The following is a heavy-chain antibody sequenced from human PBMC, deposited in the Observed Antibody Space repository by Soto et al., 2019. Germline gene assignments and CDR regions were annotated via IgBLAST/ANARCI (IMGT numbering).Heavy chain of an antibody. V-gene: IGHV3-21*01. CDR1: GFTFSSYS. CDR3: ARESPYGYFDY. J-gene: IGHJ4*02. CDR2: ISSSSYI. Sequence: GGSLRLSCAASGFTFSSYSMNWVRQAPGKGLEWVSSISSSSYIYYADSVKGRFTISRDNAKNSLYLQMNSLRAEDTAVYYCARESPYGYFDYWGQGTLVTVSS. D-gene: IGHD3-16*01.